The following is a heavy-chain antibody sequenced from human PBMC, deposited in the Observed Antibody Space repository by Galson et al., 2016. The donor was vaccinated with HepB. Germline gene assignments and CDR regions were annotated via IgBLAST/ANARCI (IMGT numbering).Heavy chain of an antibody. J-gene: IGHJ4*02. CDR2: IGADGGT. CDR1: GFTFSSYD. V-gene: IGHV3-13*01. D-gene: IGHD6-19*01. CDR3: AKLTSDWYEDY. Sequence: SLRLSCAASGFTFSSYDMHWVRQATGKGLEWVSAIGADGGTYYAGSVKGRFTISRDNSKNTLYLQMKSLRAEATAVFYCAKLTSDWYEDYWGQGTLVTVSS.